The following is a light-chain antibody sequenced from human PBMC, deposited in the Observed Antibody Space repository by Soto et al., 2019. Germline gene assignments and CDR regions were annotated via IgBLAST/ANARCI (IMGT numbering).Light chain of an antibody. Sequence: EIVLTQSPGTLSLSPGERATLSCRASQSVSSSYLAWYQQKPGQAPRLLIYGVSTRATGISARFSGGGSVTEFTLTISSLQSEDFAVYYCQQYEKWPPSITFGQGTLLEIK. CDR3: QQYEKWPPSIT. CDR2: GVS. V-gene: IGKV3-15*01. J-gene: IGKJ5*01. CDR1: QSVSSSY.